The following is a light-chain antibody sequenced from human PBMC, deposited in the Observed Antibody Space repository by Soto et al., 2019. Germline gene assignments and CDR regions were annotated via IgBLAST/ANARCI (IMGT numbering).Light chain of an antibody. CDR2: GAS. Sequence: EIVLTQSPGTLSLSPGERATLSCRASQSVSSNNLAWYQQRPGQAPRVVIYGASTRATGIPERFSGSVSGTDFTRTISRLEPEDFAVYYCQQYGRSPFTFGPGPKVDIK. CDR1: QSVSSNN. V-gene: IGKV3-20*01. J-gene: IGKJ3*01. CDR3: QQYGRSPFT.